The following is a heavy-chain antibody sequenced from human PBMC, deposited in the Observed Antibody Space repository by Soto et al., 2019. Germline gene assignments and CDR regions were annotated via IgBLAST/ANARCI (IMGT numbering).Heavy chain of an antibody. V-gene: IGHV1-18*04. J-gene: IGHJ6*02. D-gene: IGHD2-2*02. CDR2: ISVYNGHT. Sequence: ASVKVSCKASGYTFTSYGISWVRQAPGQGLEWMGWISVYNGHTNSAQKFQGRVTMTTDTSTSTAYMELRSLRSDDTAVYYCAGCHNDCYTHYYYGTDVWGQGATVTVSS. CDR3: AGCHNDCYTHYYYGTDV. CDR1: GYTFTSYG.